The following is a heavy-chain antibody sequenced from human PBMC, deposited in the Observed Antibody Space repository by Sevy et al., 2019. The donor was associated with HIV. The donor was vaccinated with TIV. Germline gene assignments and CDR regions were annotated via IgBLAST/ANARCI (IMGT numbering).Heavy chain of an antibody. CDR2: ISGSGGTI. D-gene: IGHD2-21*01. CDR3: AKDGVYGDNSEHFLH. J-gene: IGHJ1*01. Sequence: GESLKISCAASGFSFTTYAMSWVRQAPGKGLEWVSSISGSGGTIYYADSVKGRFTISRDNSKNTLYLQMNSLRAEDTAVYYCAKDGVYGDNSEHFLHWGQGTLVTVSS. CDR1: GFSFTTYA. V-gene: IGHV3-23*01.